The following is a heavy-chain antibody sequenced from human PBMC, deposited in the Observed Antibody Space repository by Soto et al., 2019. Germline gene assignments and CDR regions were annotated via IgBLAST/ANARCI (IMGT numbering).Heavy chain of an antibody. V-gene: IGHV4-34*01. CDR1: GGSFSGYY. CDR3: ARNVLSYYYYYMDV. CDR2: INHSGST. Sequence: SETLSLTCAVYGGSFSGYYWSWIRQPPGKGLEWIGEINHSGSTNYNPSLKSRVTISVDTSKNQFSLKLSSVTAADTAVYYCARNVLSYYYYYMDVWGKGTTVTVSS. J-gene: IGHJ6*03. D-gene: IGHD1-1*01.